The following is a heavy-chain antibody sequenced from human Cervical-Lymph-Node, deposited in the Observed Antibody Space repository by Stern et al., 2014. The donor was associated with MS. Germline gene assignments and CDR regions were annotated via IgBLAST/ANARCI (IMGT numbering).Heavy chain of an antibody. V-gene: IGHV1-3*01. CDR3: ARNRVWGGTDY. CDR2: INAGNGNT. Sequence: VQLVQSGAEVKKPGASVKVSCKASGYTFTSYAMHWVRQAPGQRLELMGWINAGNGNTKYSQKFQGRVTITRDTSASTAYMELSSLRSEDTAVYYCARNRVWGGTDYWGQGTLVTVSS. D-gene: IGHD3-16*01. CDR1: GYTFTSYA. J-gene: IGHJ4*02.